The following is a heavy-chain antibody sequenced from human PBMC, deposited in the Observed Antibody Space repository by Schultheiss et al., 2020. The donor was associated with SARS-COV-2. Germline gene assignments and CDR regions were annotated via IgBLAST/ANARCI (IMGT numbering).Heavy chain of an antibody. D-gene: IGHD6-19*01. Sequence: GGSLRLSCAASGFTFSSYGMHWVRQAPGKGLEWVAVISYDGSNKYYADSVKGRFTISRDNSKNTLYLQMNSLRAEDTAVYYCANGGAEAVAGTYWGQGTLVTVSS. V-gene: IGHV3-30*18. CDR2: ISYDGSNK. CDR3: ANGGAEAVAGTY. J-gene: IGHJ4*02. CDR1: GFTFSSYG.